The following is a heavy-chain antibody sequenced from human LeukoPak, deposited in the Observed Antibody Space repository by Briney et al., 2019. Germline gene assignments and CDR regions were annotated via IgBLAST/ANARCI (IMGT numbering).Heavy chain of an antibody. Sequence: SETLSLTCTVSGGSISSYYWSWIRQPTGKGLEWIGRIYTSGSTNYNPSLKSRVSMSVDTSKNQFSLKLSSVTAADTAVYYCARGKVVAGTPGQNSWDSWGQGTLVTVSS. CDR3: ARGKVVAGTPGQNSWDS. CDR2: IYTSGST. CDR1: GGSISSYY. J-gene: IGHJ4*02. V-gene: IGHV4-4*07. D-gene: IGHD6-19*01.